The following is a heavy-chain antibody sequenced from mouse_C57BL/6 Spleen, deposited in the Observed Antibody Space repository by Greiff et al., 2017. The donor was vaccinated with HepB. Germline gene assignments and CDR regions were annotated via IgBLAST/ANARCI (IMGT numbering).Heavy chain of an antibody. CDR3: AREDYGYAWFAY. V-gene: IGHV1-76*01. D-gene: IGHD2-2*01. J-gene: IGHJ3*01. CDR1: GYTFTDYY. Sequence: QVQLKESGAELVRPGASVKLSCKASGYTFTDYYINWVKQRPGQGLEWIARIYPGSGNTYYNEKFKGKATLTAEKSSSTAYMQLSSLTSEDSAVYFCAREDYGYAWFAYWGQGTLVTVSA. CDR2: IYPGSGNT.